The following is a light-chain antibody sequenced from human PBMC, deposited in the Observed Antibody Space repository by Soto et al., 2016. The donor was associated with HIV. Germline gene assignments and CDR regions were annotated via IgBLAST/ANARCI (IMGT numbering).Light chain of an antibody. CDR3: QAWDSGTAGYV. CDR1: KLGNKY. Sequence: SYELTQPPSVSVSPGQTASITCSGDKLGNKYACWYRQKPGQSPVLVIYQDSKRPSGIPERFSGPNSGNTATLTISGTQAMDEADYYCQAWDSGTAGYVFGTGTKVTV. J-gene: IGLJ1*01. V-gene: IGLV3-1*01. CDR2: QDS.